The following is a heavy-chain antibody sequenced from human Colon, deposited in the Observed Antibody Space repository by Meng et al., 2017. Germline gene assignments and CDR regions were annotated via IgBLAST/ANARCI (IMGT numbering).Heavy chain of an antibody. CDR2: IFPRDSEV. CDR3: ARQRGFGAYFDF. Sequence: GESLKISCTASGYSFTNYWIGWVRQMPGKGLEWMGIIFPRDSEVHYNPSFEGQVTISADKSINAAYMQWTSLKASDNAIYFCARQRGFGAYFDFWGQGTLVTVSS. D-gene: IGHD3-10*01. CDR1: GYSFTNYW. V-gene: IGHV5-51*01. J-gene: IGHJ4*02.